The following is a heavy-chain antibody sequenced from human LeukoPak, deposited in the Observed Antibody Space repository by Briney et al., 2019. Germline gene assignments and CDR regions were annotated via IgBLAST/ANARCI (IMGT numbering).Heavy chain of an antibody. CDR2: INSDGSST. V-gene: IGHV3-74*01. J-gene: IGHJ6*03. D-gene: IGHD5-24*01. CDR3: ARGTWATLYYYYMDV. CDR1: GFTFSSYW. Sequence: GGSLRLSCAASGFTFSSYWMHWVRHAPGKGLVWVSRINSDGSSTSYADSVKGRFTISRDNAKNTLYLQMNSLRAEDTAVYYCARGTWATLYYYYMDVWGKGTTVTVSS.